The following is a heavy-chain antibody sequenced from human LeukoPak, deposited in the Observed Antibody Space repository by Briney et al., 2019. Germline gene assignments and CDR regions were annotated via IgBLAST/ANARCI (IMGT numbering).Heavy chain of an antibody. CDR1: GFTFSSYG. Sequence: GGSLRLSCAASGFTFSSYGMHWVRQAPGKGLEWVAVISYDGSNKYYADSVKGRFTISRDNSKNTLYLQMNSLRAEDTAVYYCAREYYDFWSGYHSWFDPWGQGTLVTVSS. CDR3: AREYYDFWSGYHSWFDP. V-gene: IGHV3-30*03. J-gene: IGHJ5*02. CDR2: ISYDGSNK. D-gene: IGHD3-3*01.